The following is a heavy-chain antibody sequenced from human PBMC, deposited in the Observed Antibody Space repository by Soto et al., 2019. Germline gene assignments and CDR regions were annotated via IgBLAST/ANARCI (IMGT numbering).Heavy chain of an antibody. CDR2: IYYSGST. CDR1: GGSISSSY. D-gene: IGHD6-13*01. CDR3: ARGYSSSWYVDY. V-gene: IGHV4-59*01. J-gene: IGHJ4*02. Sequence: SDALSLPCTVSGGSISSSYWSWIRQPPGKGLEWIGYIYYSGSTNYNPSLKSRVTISVDTSKNQFSLKLSSVTAADTAVYYCARGYSSSWYVDYWGQGTLVTVSS.